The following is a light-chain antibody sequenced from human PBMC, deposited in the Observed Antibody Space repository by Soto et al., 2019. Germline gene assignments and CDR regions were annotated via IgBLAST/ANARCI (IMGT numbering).Light chain of an antibody. J-gene: IGKJ1*01. CDR3: QQYTNWPRT. CDR1: QSVNSK. CDR2: GAS. Sequence: EIVMTQSPATLSVSPGERATLSCRAIQSVNSKLAWYQQKPGQAPRLLIFGASSRASDIPDRFSGFGSGTEFTLTINSLQSEDFAVYYCQQYTNWPRTFGQGTKVDIK. V-gene: IGKV3-15*01.